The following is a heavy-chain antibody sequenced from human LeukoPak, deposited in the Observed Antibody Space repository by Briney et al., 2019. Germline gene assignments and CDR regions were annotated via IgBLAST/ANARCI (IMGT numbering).Heavy chain of an antibody. CDR3: ARLPGNWGRYFDD. J-gene: IGHJ4*02. CDR2: IYYSGST. CDR1: GGSISSSSYY. D-gene: IGHD3-16*01. Sequence: SETLSLTCTVSGGSISSSSYYGGWTRQPPGKGLEWIGSIYYSGSTYYNPSLKSRVTISVDTSKNQFSPKLSSVTAADTAVYYCARLPGNWGRYFDDWGQGTLVTVSS. V-gene: IGHV4-39*01.